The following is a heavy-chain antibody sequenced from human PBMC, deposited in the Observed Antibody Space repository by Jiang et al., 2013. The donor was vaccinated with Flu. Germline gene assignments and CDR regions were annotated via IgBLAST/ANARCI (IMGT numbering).Heavy chain of an antibody. CDR2: TYYRSKWYN. Sequence: SLTCAISGDSVSSNSAAWNWIRQSPSRGLEWLGRTYYRSKWYNDYAVSVKSRITINPDTSKNQFSLQLNSVTPEDTAVYYCARELWGIAVAGTKVYDAFDIWGQGTMVTVSS. D-gene: IGHD6-19*01. J-gene: IGHJ3*02. CDR1: GDSVSSNSAA. CDR3: ARELWGIAVAGTKVYDAFDI. V-gene: IGHV6-1*01.